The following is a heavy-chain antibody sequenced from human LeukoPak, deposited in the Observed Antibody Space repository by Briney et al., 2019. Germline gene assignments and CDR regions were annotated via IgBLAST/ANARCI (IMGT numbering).Heavy chain of an antibody. D-gene: IGHD5-24*01. CDR2: IKQDGSEK. CDR3: AKDDGYNYFLDY. Sequence: PGGSLRLSCAASGFTFSNYWMSCVRQAPGKGLEWVANIKQDGSEKYYVDSVKGRFTISRDNAKNSLYLQMNSLRAEDTAVYYCAKDDGYNYFLDYWGQGTLVTVSS. V-gene: IGHV3-7*01. CDR1: GFTFSNYW. J-gene: IGHJ4*02.